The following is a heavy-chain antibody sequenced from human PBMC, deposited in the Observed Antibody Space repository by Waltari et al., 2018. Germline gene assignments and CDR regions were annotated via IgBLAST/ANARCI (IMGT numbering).Heavy chain of an antibody. Sequence: QVQLVDSGGDLVRPGGSLTLSCAASGFSLTNYYMSWIRQAPGEGLGWISYIATTSKTKNADSVKGRFTISRDNANNSMYLHMNNVRVEDTAVYYCARTSGYSYGTDYWGQGTLVTVSS. CDR1: GFSLTNYY. CDR3: ARTSGYSYGTDY. J-gene: IGHJ4*02. V-gene: IGHV3-11*06. D-gene: IGHD5-18*01. CDR2: IATTSKT.